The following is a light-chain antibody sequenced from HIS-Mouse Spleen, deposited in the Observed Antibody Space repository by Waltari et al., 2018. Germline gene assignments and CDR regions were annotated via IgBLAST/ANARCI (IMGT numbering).Light chain of an antibody. J-gene: IGLJ2*01. CDR2: EDS. CDR1: ALPQKY. CDR3: YSTDSSGNHRV. V-gene: IGLV3-10*01. Sequence: SYELTHPPAVSVSPGQTARITCSGDALPQKYAYCYQQKSRQAPVLVIYEDSKRPPGIPERFSGSSSGTMATLTISGAQVEDEADYYCYSTDSSGNHRVFGGGTKLTVL.